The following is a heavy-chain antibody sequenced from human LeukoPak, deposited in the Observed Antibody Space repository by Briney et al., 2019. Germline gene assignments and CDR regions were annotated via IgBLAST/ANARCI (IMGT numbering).Heavy chain of an antibody. CDR1: GFTFSTYW. CDR2: IQSKTDGGTT. V-gene: IGHV3-15*01. CDR3: IADPARTMISLDY. Sequence: KTGGSLRLSCAASGFTFSTYWMHWVRQTPGKGLEWGGRIQSKTDGGTTDYAAPVKGRFTISRDDSENTLYLQMDSLKNEDTAVYYCIADPARTMISLDYWGQGTLVIVSS. D-gene: IGHD3-16*01. J-gene: IGHJ4*02.